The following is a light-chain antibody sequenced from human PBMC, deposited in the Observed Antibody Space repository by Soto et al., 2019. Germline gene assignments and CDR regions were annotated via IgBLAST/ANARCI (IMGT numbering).Light chain of an antibody. J-gene: IGLJ1*01. V-gene: IGLV2-11*01. Sequence: HSVLTQPRSVCVSPGQSVAMSWTGPSIDVGGSNYVSWYQQHPGKAPKLMIYDVSERPSGVPDRFSGSKSGNTASLTISGFQAEDEADYDCCSYAVTFYVFGTGTKVTVL. CDR2: DVS. CDR1: SIDVGGSNY. CDR3: CSYAVTFYV.